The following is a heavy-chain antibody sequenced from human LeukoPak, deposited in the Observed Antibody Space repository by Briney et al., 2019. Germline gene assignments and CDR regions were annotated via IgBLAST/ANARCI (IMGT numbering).Heavy chain of an antibody. CDR3: ARDRGPQRGYSYGYYFFDY. D-gene: IGHD5-18*01. Sequence: SVKVSCKASGGTFSSYAISWVRQAPGQGLEWMGGIIPIFGTANYAQKFQGRVTITADKSTSTAYMELSSLRSEDTAVYYCARDRGPQRGYSYGYYFFDYWGQGTLVTVSS. CDR1: GGTFSSYA. J-gene: IGHJ4*02. CDR2: IIPIFGTA. V-gene: IGHV1-69*06.